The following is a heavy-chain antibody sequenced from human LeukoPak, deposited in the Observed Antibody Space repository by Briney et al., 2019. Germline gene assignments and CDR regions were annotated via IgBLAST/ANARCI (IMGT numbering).Heavy chain of an antibody. J-gene: IGHJ4*02. D-gene: IGHD3-16*01. Sequence: SETLSLTCTVSGGSISRYYWSWIRQPPGKGLEWIGYIYSSGSTNYNPSLKSRVTISVDTSKNQFSLKLSSVTAADTAVYYCARVFGAEVYFDYWGQGTLVIVSS. CDR3: ARVFGAEVYFDY. CDR1: GGSISRYY. V-gene: IGHV4-59*01. CDR2: IYSSGST.